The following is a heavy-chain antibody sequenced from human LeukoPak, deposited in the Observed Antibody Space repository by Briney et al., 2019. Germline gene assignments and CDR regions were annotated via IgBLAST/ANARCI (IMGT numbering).Heavy chain of an antibody. CDR3: ARTVYYYGSGSYYTD. CDR1: RYTFTSYY. CDR2: INPSGGST. D-gene: IGHD3-10*01. V-gene: IGHV1-46*01. J-gene: IGHJ4*02. Sequence: ASVKVSCKASRYTFTSYYMHWVRQAPGQGLEWMGIINPSGGSTSYAQKFQGRVTMTTDTSTSTAYMELRSLRSDDTAVYYCARTVYYYGSGSYYTDWGQGTLVTVSS.